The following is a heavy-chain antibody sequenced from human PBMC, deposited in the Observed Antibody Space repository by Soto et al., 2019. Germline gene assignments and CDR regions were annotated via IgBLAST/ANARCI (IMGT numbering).Heavy chain of an antibody. CDR1: GFTFSSYA. CDR2: ISGSGGNS. V-gene: IGHV3-23*01. CDR3: AKETFGVGWTLDF. D-gene: IGHD6-19*01. Sequence: GGSLSLSCAASGFTFSSYAMSWVRQAPGEGLVWISTISGSGGNSYYADVVKGRFTITRDNSKNTLYLQMNSLKGEDTALYFCAKETFGVGWTLDFWGQGTLVTVS. J-gene: IGHJ4*02.